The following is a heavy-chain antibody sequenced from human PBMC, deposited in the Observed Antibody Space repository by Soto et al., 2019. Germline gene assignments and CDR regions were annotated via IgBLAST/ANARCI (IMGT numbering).Heavy chain of an antibody. CDR1: GFTFSHYA. V-gene: IGHV3-23*01. CDR2: ISGSGVST. CDR3: AKWVWSDSSGYYYDAFDI. D-gene: IGHD3-22*01. Sequence: EVQLLESGGGLVPPGGSLRLSCAASGFTFSHYAMSWVRQAPGKGLEWVSVISGSGVSTYYADSVKGRFTISRDNSKNTLYRQRNSLRAEDTAVYYCAKWVWSDSSGYYYDAFDIWGQGTMVTDSS. J-gene: IGHJ3*02.